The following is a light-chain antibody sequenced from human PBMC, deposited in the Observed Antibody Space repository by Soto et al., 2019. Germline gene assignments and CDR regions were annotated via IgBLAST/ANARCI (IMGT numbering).Light chain of an antibody. CDR3: GSYTTSSNYV. Sequence: QSVLTQPASVSGSPGLSITISCTGTGSDVGAYNFVSWYQQHPDKAPKLMVFDVSNRPSGVSNRFSGSKSGNTASLTISGLQSEDEAEYYCGSYTTSSNYVFGTGTKVTVL. J-gene: IGLJ1*01. CDR2: DVS. V-gene: IGLV2-14*03. CDR1: GSDVGAYNF.